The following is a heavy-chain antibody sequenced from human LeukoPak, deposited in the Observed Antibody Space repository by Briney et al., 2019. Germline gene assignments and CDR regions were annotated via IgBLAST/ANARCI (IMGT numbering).Heavy chain of an antibody. CDR1: GFTFSSYE. D-gene: IGHD5-24*01. V-gene: IGHV3-48*01. J-gene: IGHJ4*02. CDR2: ITSSSRTI. Sequence: GGSLRLSCTASGFTFSSYEMNWVRQAPGKGLEWVSYITSSSRTIYYADSVKGRFTISRDNSKNTLYLQMNSLRAEDTALYYCARSDDYNSRNVFNYWGQGTLVTVSS. CDR3: ARSDDYNSRNVFNY.